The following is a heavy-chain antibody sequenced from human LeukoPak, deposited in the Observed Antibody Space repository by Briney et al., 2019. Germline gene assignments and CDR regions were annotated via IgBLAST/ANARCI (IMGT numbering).Heavy chain of an antibody. CDR2: IIPIFGTA. CDR3: ARGGYSSSWSRSHYYYYYMDV. V-gene: IGHV1-69*05. CDR1: GGTLSSYA. Sequence: SVKVSCKASGGTLSSYAISWVRQAPGQGLEWMGGIIPIFGTANYAQKFQGRVTITTDESTSTAYMELSSLRSEDTAVYYCARGGYSSSWSRSHYYYYYMDVWGKGTTVTVSS. J-gene: IGHJ6*03. D-gene: IGHD6-13*01.